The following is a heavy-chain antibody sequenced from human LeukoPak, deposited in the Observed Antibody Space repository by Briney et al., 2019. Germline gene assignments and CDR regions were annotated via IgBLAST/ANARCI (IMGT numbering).Heavy chain of an antibody. V-gene: IGHV4-61*02. J-gene: IGHJ4*02. Sequence: SETLSLTCTVSGGSISSGGYYWSWIRQPAGKGLEWIGRIYTSGSTNYNPSLKSRVTISVGTSKNQFSLKLSSVTAADTAVYYCARGILAGLDYWGQGTLVTVSS. CDR2: IYTSGST. CDR1: GGSISSGGYY. CDR3: ARGILAGLDY. D-gene: IGHD3/OR15-3a*01.